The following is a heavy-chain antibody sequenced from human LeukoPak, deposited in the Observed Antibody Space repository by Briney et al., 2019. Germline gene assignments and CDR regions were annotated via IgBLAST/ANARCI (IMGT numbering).Heavy chain of an antibody. CDR2: IRSKANNYAT. V-gene: IGHV3-73*01. J-gene: IGHJ6*03. CDR1: GFTFSGSA. Sequence: PGGSLRLSCAASGFTFSGSAMHWVRQASGKGLEWVGRIRSKANNYATTYAASVKGRFTISRDDSKNTAYLQMNSLKTEDTAVYYCTRGFLEDYYYYYYMDVWGKGTTVTVSS. CDR3: TRGFLEDYYYYYYMDV. D-gene: IGHD3-3*01.